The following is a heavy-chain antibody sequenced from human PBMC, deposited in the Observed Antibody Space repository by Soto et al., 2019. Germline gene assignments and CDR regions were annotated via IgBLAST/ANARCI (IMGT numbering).Heavy chain of an antibody. V-gene: IGHV3-30-3*01. CDR3: ARDGGGFCIVGRCHRDYYYYYGMDV. Sequence: GGSLRLSCAASGFTFSSYAMHWVRQAPGKGLEWVAIISYDGSNKYYADSVKGRFTISRDNSKNTLYLQMNSLRAEDAVVYYCARDGGGFCIVGRCHRDYYYYYGMDVWGQGTTVTVSS. D-gene: IGHD2-15*01. CDR1: GFTFSSYA. J-gene: IGHJ6*02. CDR2: ISYDGSNK.